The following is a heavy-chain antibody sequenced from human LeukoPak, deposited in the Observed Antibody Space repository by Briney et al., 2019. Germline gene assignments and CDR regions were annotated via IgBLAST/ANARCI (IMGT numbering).Heavy chain of an antibody. D-gene: IGHD1-26*01. CDR2: ISYDGSNK. J-gene: IGHJ3*02. CDR3: ARDYGSYYIGDDAFDI. CDR1: GFTFSSYA. Sequence: PGGSLRLSCAASGFTFSSYAMHWVRQAPGKGLEWVAVISYDGSNKYYADSVKGRFTISRDNSKNSLYLQMNSLRDEDTAVYYCARDYGSYYIGDDAFDIWGQGTMVTVSS. V-gene: IGHV3-30-3*01.